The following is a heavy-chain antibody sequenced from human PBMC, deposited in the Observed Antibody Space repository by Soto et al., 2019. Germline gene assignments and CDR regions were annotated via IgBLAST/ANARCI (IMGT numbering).Heavy chain of an antibody. J-gene: IGHJ6*02. D-gene: IGHD2-21*02. CDR1: GGSISGYY. V-gene: IGHV4-59*01. Sequence: PSETLSLTCTVSGGSISGYYWSWIRQPPGKGLKWIGYMYNTGSTVYNPSLKSRVTISVDTSKNQFSLKLNSVTAADTAVYYCARDLWGYCGTDCYPLDVWGQGTTVTVS. CDR2: MYNTGST. CDR3: ARDLWGYCGTDCYPLDV.